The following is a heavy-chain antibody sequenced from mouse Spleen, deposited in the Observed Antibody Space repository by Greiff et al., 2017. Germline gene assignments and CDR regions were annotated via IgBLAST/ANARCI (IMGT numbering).Heavy chain of an antibody. J-gene: IGHJ1*01. V-gene: IGHV1-18*01. CDR1: GYTFTDYN. CDR2: INPNNGGT. Sequence: VQLQQSGPELVKPGASVKIPCKASGYTFTDYNMDWVKQSHGKSLEWIGDINPNNGGTIYNQKFKGKATLTVDKSSSTAYMELRSLTSEDTAVYYCARSPYYGSSYGWYFDVWGAGTTVTVSS. D-gene: IGHD1-1*01. CDR3: ARSPYYGSSYGWYFDV.